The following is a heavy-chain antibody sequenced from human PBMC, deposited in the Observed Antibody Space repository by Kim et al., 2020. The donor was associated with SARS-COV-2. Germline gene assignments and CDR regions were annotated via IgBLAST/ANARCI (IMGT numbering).Heavy chain of an antibody. V-gene: IGHV3-7*01. CDR3: VREVPAMHYDSSGYLGYFDF. CDR2: IKQDGSEK. CDR1: GFTFDDRW. Sequence: GGSLRLSCAASGFTFDDRWMSWVRQAPGKGLEWVASIKQDGSEKFYADSVQGRFSISRDSARRSLYLQMNSLRVEDTAVYYCVREVPAMHYDSSGYLGYFDFRGQGTLATVSS. J-gene: IGHJ4*02. D-gene: IGHD3-22*01.